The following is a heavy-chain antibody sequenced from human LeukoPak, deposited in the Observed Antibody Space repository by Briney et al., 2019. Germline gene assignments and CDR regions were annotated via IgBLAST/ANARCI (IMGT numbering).Heavy chain of an antibody. V-gene: IGHV3-21*01. D-gene: IGHD3-22*01. CDR2: ISSSSSYI. Sequence: GGSLRLSCAASGFTFSSYSMNWVRQAPGKGLEWVSSISSSSSYIYYADSVKGRFTISRDNAKNSLYLQMNSLRAEDTAVYFCARDHQNGYYFYWGQGTVVTVSS. CDR3: ARDHQNGYYFY. CDR1: GFTFSSYS. J-gene: IGHJ4*02.